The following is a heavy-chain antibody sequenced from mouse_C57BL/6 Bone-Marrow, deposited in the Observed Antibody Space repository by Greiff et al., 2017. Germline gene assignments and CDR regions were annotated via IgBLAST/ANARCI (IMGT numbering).Heavy chain of an antibody. Sequence: VQLQESGPELVKPGASVKISCKASGYAFSSSWMNWVKQRPGKGLEWIGRIYPGDGDTNYNGKFKGKATLTADKSSSTAYMQLSSLTSEDSAVYFCASVGNYEFAYWGQGTLVTVSA. V-gene: IGHV1-82*01. D-gene: IGHD2-1*01. CDR2: IYPGDGDT. J-gene: IGHJ3*01. CDR1: GYAFSSSW. CDR3: ASVGNYEFAY.